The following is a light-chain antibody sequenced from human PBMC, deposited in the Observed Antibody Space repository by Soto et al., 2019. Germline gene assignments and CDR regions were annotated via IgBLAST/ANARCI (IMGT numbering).Light chain of an antibody. J-gene: IGKJ1*01. Sequence: DIQLTQSPSFLSASVGDRVTITCRASQGISTYLAWYQQKPGKAPKLLIFAASTLQSGVPSRFSGSGSGTEFTLTISSLQPEDFATYCCQQFHTYPRTFGQGTKVEIK. CDR1: QGISTY. V-gene: IGKV1-9*01. CDR3: QQFHTYPRT. CDR2: AAS.